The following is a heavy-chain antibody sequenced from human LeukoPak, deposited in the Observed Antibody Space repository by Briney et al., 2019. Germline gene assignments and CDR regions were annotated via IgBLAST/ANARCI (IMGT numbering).Heavy chain of an antibody. J-gene: IGHJ2*01. CDR3: AAPGLVSGDRSAYWYFDL. D-gene: IGHD2-21*01. CDR2: INTNTGDA. V-gene: IGHV7-4-1*02. Sequence: ASVKVSCKASGGTFSSNAMNWVRQAPGQGLEWLGWINTNTGDATYAQGFTGRFVFSLDTSISTTYLEISSLKAEDTAVYFCAAPGLVSGDRSAYWYFDLWGRGTLVTVSS. CDR1: GGTFSSNA.